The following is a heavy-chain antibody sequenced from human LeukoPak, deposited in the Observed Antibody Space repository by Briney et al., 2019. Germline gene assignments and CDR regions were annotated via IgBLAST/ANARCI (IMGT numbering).Heavy chain of an antibody. J-gene: IGHJ4*02. CDR3: ARNHYYDSSGFYSFFDY. D-gene: IGHD3-22*01. CDR1: GFTFSSYW. Sequence: GGSLRLSCATSGFTFSSYWMSWVRQAPGKGLEWVANIKQDGSEKYYVDSVKGRFTISRDNSKNTQYLQMNSLRAEDTAVYFCARNHYYDSSGFYSFFDYWGQGTLVTVSS. V-gene: IGHV3-7*01. CDR2: IKQDGSEK.